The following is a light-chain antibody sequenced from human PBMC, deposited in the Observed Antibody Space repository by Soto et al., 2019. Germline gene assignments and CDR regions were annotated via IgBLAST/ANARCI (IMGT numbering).Light chain of an antibody. CDR1: QSVGSG. V-gene: IGKV3-15*01. Sequence: EIVMTQSPATLSVSPGERATLSCRASQSVGSGLSWYQQKPDQAPRLLIYDASTRATGIPARFSGSGSGTDFTLTISRLEPEDFAVYFCQRYNDWPPITFGQGTRLEIK. J-gene: IGKJ5*01. CDR3: QRYNDWPPIT. CDR2: DAS.